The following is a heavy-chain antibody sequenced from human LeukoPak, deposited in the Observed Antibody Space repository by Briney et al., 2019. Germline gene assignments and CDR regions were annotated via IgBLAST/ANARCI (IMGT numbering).Heavy chain of an antibody. CDR2: IIPIFGTA. J-gene: IGHJ4*02. Sequence: SVKVSCKASGGTFSSYAISWVRQAPGQGLEWMGGIIPIFGTANCAQKFQGRVTITADESTSTAYMELSSLRSEDTAVYYCARSVTGDWNYFDYWGQGTLVTVSS. V-gene: IGHV1-69*13. CDR1: GGTFSSYA. D-gene: IGHD7-27*01. CDR3: ARSVTGDWNYFDY.